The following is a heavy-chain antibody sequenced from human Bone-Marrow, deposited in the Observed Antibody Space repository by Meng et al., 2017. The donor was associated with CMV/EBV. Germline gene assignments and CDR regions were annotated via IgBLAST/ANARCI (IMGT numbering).Heavy chain of an antibody. CDR3: VREMWSNAV. Sequence: GGSLRLSCVPSGFSFRNNWMHWVRQAPGKGLVWVSRINGDGSIREYADSVKGRLTISRDNAKDTLYLQMNSLRVEDTAVYHCVREMWSNAVWGRGSRVT. CDR2: INGDGSIR. CDR1: GFSFRNNW. J-gene: IGHJ3*01. D-gene: IGHD3-3*01. V-gene: IGHV3-74*03.